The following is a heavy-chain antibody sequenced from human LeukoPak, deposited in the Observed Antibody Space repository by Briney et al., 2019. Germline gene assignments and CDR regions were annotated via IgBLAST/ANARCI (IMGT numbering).Heavy chain of an antibody. CDR1: GGTFSSYA. D-gene: IGHD3-9*01. V-gene: IGHV1-69*04. CDR2: IIPILGIA. CDR3: ATDVGIRYFDWLDIDY. Sequence: ASVKVSCKASGGTFSSYAISWVRQAPGQGLEWMGRIIPILGIANYAQKFQGRVTITADKSTSTVYMELRSLRSDDTAVYYCATDVGIRYFDWLDIDYWGQGTLVTVSS. J-gene: IGHJ4*02.